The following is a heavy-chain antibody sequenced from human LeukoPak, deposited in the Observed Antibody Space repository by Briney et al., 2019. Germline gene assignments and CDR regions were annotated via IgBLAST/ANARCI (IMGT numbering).Heavy chain of an antibody. J-gene: IGHJ6*02. V-gene: IGHV3-11*01. D-gene: IGHD3-3*01. CDR1: GFTFSSYA. CDR3: ARGHVTRQYDFWSGYLEDVGSGMDV. CDR2: ISSSGSTI. Sequence: PGGSLRLSCAASGFTFSSYAMSWIRQAPGKGLEWVSYISSSGSTIYYADSVKGRFAISRDNAKNSLYLQMNSLRAEDTAVYYCARGHVTRQYDFWSGYLEDVGSGMDVWGQGTTVTVSS.